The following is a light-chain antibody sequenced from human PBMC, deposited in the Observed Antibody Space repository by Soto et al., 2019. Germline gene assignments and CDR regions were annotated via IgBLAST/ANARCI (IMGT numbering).Light chain of an antibody. J-gene: IGKJ5*01. CDR3: QQYGSSIT. V-gene: IGKV3-20*01. CDR2: GAS. CDR1: QSVSSSY. Sequence: EMVMTQSPAILSVYPGESATLSCRASQSVSSSYLAWYQQKPGQAPRLLIYGASSRATGIPDRFSGSGSGTDFTLTISRLEPEDFAVYYCQQYGSSITFGQGTRLEI.